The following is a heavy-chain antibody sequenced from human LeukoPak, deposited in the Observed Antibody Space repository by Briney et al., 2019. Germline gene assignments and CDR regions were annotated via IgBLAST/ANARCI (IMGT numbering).Heavy chain of an antibody. D-gene: IGHD6-19*01. CDR1: GGSISSYY. CDR2: IYYSGST. CDR3: ARGSGTDNFDY. Sequence: SETLSLTCTVSGGSISSYYWSWIRQPPGKGLEGIGYIYYSGSTNYNPSLKSRVTISVDTSKNQFSLKLSSVTAADTAVYYCARGSGTDNFDYWGQGTLVTVSS. J-gene: IGHJ4*02. V-gene: IGHV4-59*01.